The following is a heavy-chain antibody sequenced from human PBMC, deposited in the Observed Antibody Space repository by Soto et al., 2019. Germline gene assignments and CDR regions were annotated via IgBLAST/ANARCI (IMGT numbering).Heavy chain of an antibody. CDR1: GDSVSSNSAA. CDR2: TYYRSKWYN. Sequence: SQTLSLTCAISGDSVSSNSAAWNWIRQSPSRGLEWLGRTYYRSKWYNDYAVSVKSRITINPDTSKNQFSLQLNSVTPEDTAVYYCAREHDYGDYAVTYNWFDPWGQGTLVTVSS. CDR3: AREHDYGDYAVTYNWFDP. V-gene: IGHV6-1*01. D-gene: IGHD4-17*01. J-gene: IGHJ5*02.